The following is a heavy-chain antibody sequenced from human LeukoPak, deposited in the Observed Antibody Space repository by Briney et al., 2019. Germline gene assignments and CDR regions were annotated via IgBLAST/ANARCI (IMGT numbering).Heavy chain of an antibody. Sequence: GGSLRLSCAASGFTFSSYAMHWVRQAPGKGLEWVAVISYDGSNKYYADSVKGRFTISRDNSKNTLYLQMNSLRAEDTAVYYCAETDSSGYWGLDYWGQGTLVTVSS. CDR3: AETDSSGYWGLDY. V-gene: IGHV3-30*01. J-gene: IGHJ4*02. CDR2: ISYDGSNK. D-gene: IGHD3-22*01. CDR1: GFTFSSYA.